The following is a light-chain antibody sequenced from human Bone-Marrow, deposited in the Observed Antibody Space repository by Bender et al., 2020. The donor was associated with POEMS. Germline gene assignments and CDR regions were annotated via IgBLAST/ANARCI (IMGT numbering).Light chain of an antibody. CDR2: RDD. V-gene: IGLV1-47*01. CDR3: RAEDSSHVL. Sequence: QSVLTHPPSASGTPGQRVTTSCSGSRSNTGSNYVYCYRQYPGTAPKLLIYRDDQRPSGVPDRFSGAKSGNTASLTIDGIQAEDAAEYYCRAEDSSHVLVGGGTKLPVL. CDR1: RSNTGSNY. J-gene: IGLJ2*01.